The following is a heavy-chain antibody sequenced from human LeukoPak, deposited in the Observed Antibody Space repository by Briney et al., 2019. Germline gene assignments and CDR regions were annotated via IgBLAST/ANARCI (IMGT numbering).Heavy chain of an antibody. CDR1: GFTFSSYA. J-gene: IGHJ4*02. CDR3: AKDLGYDILTCYDFYFDY. V-gene: IGHV3-30*02. Sequence: GGSLRLSCAASGFTFSSYAIHWVRQAPGKGLEWVAFIRYDGSNKYYADSVKGRFTISRDNSKNTLYLQMNSLRAEDTAVYYCAKDLGYDILTCYDFYFDYWGQGTLVTVSS. D-gene: IGHD3-9*01. CDR2: IRYDGSNK.